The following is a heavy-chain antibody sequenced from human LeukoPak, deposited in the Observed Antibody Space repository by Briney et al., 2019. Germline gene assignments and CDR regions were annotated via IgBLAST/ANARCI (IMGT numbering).Heavy chain of an antibody. CDR2: ISAYNGNT. Sequence: ASVKVSCKASGYTFTSYGISWVRQAPGQGLEWMGWISAYNGNTNYAQKLQGRVTMTTDTSTSTAYVELRSLRSDDTAVYYCARDGLLDYDSSGYPFDYWGQGTLVTVSS. J-gene: IGHJ4*02. V-gene: IGHV1-18*01. CDR3: ARDGLLDYDSSGYPFDY. D-gene: IGHD3-22*01. CDR1: GYTFTSYG.